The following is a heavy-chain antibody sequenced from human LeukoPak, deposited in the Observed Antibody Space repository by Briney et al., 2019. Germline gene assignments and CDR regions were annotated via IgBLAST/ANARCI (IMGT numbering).Heavy chain of an antibody. CDR3: ASVGSYSGSNAAFDI. J-gene: IGHJ3*02. CDR1: GYTFTSYY. Sequence: GASVKVSCKASGYTFTSYYMHWVRQAPGQGLEWMGIINPSGGSTSYAQKFQGRVTMTRDMSTSTVYMELSSLRSEDTAVYYCASVGSYSGSNAAFDIWGQGTMVTVSS. V-gene: IGHV1-46*01. CDR2: INPSGGST. D-gene: IGHD1-26*01.